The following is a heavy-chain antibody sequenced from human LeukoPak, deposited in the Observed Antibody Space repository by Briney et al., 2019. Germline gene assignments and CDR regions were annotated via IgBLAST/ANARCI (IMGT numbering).Heavy chain of an antibody. D-gene: IGHD2-21*01. CDR1: GGSISSYY. J-gene: IGHJ4*02. CDR2: IYYSGST. Sequence: SETLSLTCTVSGGSISSYYWSWIRQPPGKGLEWIGYIYYSGSTNYNPSLKSRVTISVDTSKNQFSLKLSSVTAADTAVYYCARMGDEGYFDYWGQGTLVTVSS. CDR3: ARMGDEGYFDY. V-gene: IGHV4-59*01.